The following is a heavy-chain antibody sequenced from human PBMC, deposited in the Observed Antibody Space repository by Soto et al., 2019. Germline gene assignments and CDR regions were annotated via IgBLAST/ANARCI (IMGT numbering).Heavy chain of an antibody. V-gene: IGHV3-23*01. Sequence: GGSLRLSCAASGFSFNNYAMNWVRQAPGRGLECVSVISGSSGNTYYADFVKGRFTISRDNSKNTLYLQMSSLRAEDTAVYYCAKKATGAGGYFYMDVWGKGTTVTVSS. CDR2: ISGSSGNT. CDR1: GFSFNNYA. J-gene: IGHJ6*03. D-gene: IGHD3-10*01. CDR3: AKKATGAGGYFYMDV.